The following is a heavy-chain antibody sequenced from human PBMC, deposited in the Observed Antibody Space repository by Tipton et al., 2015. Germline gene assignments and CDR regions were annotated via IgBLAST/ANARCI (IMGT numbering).Heavy chain of an antibody. Sequence: VQLVQSGAEVKKPGESLNISCKGSGYSFTSYWIGWVRQMPGKGLVRMGIIYPGDSGTRYSPSFPGQVTLSADTSIRTAYLEWMGIVFPGESETRASPPFQGQGTISADKAISTAYRQGSSLKASDTAMYYCARRAHGDYLFDYWGQGTLVTVSS. CDR2: IYPGDSGT. CDR3: SPPFQGQGTISADKAISTAYRQGSSLKASDTAMYYCARRAHGDYLFDY. V-gene: IGHV5-51*01. J-gene: IGHJ4*02. D-gene: IGHD1-26*01. CDR1: GYSFTSYW.